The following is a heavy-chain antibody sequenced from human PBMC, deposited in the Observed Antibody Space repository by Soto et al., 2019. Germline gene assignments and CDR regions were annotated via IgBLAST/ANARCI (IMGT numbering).Heavy chain of an antibody. Sequence: SGPTLVNPTQTLTLTCTFSGFSLSTSAMCVSWIRQPPGKALERLALIDRDDDKYYSTSLKTRLTISKDTSKNQVVLTMTNMDPVDTATYYCARAAGTRLSWFDPWGQGTQVTVSS. CDR1: GFSLSTSAMC. V-gene: IGHV2-70*01. CDR2: IDRDDDK. D-gene: IGHD6-13*01. CDR3: ARAAGTRLSWFDP. J-gene: IGHJ5*02.